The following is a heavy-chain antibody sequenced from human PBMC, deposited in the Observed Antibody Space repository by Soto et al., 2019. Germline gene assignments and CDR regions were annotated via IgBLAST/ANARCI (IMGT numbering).Heavy chain of an antibody. Sequence: GGSLRLSCAASGFTFSSYGMHWVRQAPGKGLEWVAVTSYDGSIKYYADSVKGRFTISRDNSKNTVYLQMSSLRAEDTAVYYCAKDVGYFYYGMDVWGQGTTVTVS. CDR1: GFTFSSYG. CDR2: TSYDGSIK. V-gene: IGHV3-30*18. D-gene: IGHD3-22*01. J-gene: IGHJ6*02. CDR3: AKDVGYFYYGMDV.